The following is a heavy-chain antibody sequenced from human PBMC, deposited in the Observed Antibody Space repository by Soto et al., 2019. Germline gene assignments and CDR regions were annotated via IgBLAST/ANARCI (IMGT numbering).Heavy chain of an antibody. CDR2: VYSGGST. CDR1: GFTVPPNY. CDR3: ARDFSGKNDAFDI. D-gene: IGHD3-10*01. V-gene: IGHV3-66*01. J-gene: IGHJ3*02. Sequence: EVQLVESGGGLVQPGGYLRLSCAASGFTVPPNYMSWFRQPPGQGLEWVSVVYSGGSTYYADSVKGRFTVSRDNSKNTLYLQMNSLRSDDTAVYYCARDFSGKNDAFDIWGQGTVVTVTS.